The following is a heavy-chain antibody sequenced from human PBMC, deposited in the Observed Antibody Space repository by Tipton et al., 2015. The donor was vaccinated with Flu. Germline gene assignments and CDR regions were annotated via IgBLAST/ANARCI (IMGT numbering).Heavy chain of an antibody. J-gene: IGHJ5*02. CDR1: GFTFSSFA. V-gene: IGHV3-30*04. CDR2: ISYDGINM. Sequence: SLRLSCAASGFTFSSFAMHWVRQAPGKGLEWVAVISYDGINMYYTDSVKGRFTISRDNSKSTVFLQMSSLRGDDTAVYYCARDEFYHGLGRSLGYFDPWGQGTLVTVSS. D-gene: IGHD3-10*01. CDR3: ARDEFYHGLGRSLGYFDP.